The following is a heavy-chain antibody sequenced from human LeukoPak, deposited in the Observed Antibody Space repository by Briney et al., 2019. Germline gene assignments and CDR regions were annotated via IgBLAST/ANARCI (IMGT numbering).Heavy chain of an antibody. V-gene: IGHV3-21*01. CDR3: ARDRVPCSGGSCYVKWFDP. CDR1: GFTFSSYS. J-gene: IGHJ5*02. CDR2: ISSSSSYI. D-gene: IGHD2-15*01. Sequence: GGSLRLSCAASGFTFSSYSMNWVRQAPGKGLEWVSSISSSSSYIYYADSVKGRFTISRDNAKNSLYLQMNSLRAEDTAVYYCARDRVPCSGGSCYVKWFDPWGQGTLVTVSS.